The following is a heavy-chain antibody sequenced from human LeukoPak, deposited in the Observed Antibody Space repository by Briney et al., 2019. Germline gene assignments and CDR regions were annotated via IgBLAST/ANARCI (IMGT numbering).Heavy chain of an antibody. CDR2: IYYSGST. CDR3: ARRQEGGGLASDY. Sequence: SETLSLTCTVSGGSTSSSSYYGGWIRQPPGKGLEWIGSIYYSGSTYYNPSLKSRVTISEDTSKNQFYLKLSSVTAADTAVYYCARRQEGGGLASDYWGQGTLVTVSS. CDR1: GGSTSSSSYY. V-gene: IGHV4-39*01. J-gene: IGHJ4*02. D-gene: IGHD1-26*01.